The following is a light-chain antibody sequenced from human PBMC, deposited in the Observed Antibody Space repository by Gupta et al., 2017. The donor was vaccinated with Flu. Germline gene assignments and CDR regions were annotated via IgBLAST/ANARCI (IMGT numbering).Light chain of an antibody. CDR3: QSYDSSLGGSV. CDR2: GDN. V-gene: IGLV1-40*01. Sequence: SSDIGSGFDVHWYQQFPGTAPKLLIYGDNNRPSGVPGRFSASRSGTSASLAISGLQAEDEADYYCQSYDSSLGGSVFGGGTKLTVL. CDR1: SSDIGSGFD. J-gene: IGLJ3*02.